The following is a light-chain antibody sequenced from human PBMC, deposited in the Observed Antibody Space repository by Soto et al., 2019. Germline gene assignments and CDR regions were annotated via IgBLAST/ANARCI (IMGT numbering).Light chain of an antibody. CDR2: SAS. CDR3: QQRNIWPPVT. CDR1: QSVDTN. V-gene: IGKV3-15*01. J-gene: IGKJ5*01. Sequence: EIVMTQSPATLSVSPGERATLSCRASQSVDTNLAWYQQKPGQAPRLLIDSASTRATGIPARFSGSGSGTDFTLTISSLEPEDSAIYYCQQRNIWPPVTFGQGTRLVIK.